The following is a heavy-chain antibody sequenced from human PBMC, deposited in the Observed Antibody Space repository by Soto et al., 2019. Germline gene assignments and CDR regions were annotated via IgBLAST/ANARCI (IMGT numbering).Heavy chain of an antibody. J-gene: IGHJ6*03. V-gene: IGHV1-18*01. CDR2: ISAYNGET. CDR1: GYTFTSHG. CDR3: ARMVRGSNIDYYHYMDV. D-gene: IGHD3-10*01. Sequence: QVPLVQSGAEVKKPGASVKVSCKASGYTFTSHGIIWVRQAPGQGLEWMGWISAYNGETNYAQKLQGRVTVTTDTSTSTAYMELRSLRSEDTAVYYCARMVRGSNIDYYHYMDVWGKGTTVTVSS.